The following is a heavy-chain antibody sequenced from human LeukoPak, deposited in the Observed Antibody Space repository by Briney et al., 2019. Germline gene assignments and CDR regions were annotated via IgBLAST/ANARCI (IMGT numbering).Heavy chain of an antibody. Sequence: PGGSLRLSCAASGFSVSSNYMSWVRQAPGKGLEWVAGISGSGGGTNYADSVKGRFTISRDNPKNTLYLQMDSLRAEDTAVYFCAERGVVVRVILVGFHKEANYFDSWGQGALVTVSS. J-gene: IGHJ4*02. D-gene: IGHD3-10*01. V-gene: IGHV3-23*01. CDR2: ISGSGGGT. CDR1: GFSVSSNY. CDR3: AERGVVVRVILVGFHKEANYFDS.